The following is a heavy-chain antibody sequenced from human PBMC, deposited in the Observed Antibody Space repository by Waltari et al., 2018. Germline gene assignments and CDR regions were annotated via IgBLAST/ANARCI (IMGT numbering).Heavy chain of an antibody. CDR3: ARDESFWSGSHPFGY. Sequence: EVQLVESGGGLVQPGGSLRLSCAASGFTFSSYWMSWVRQAPGKGREWVANIKQDGSEKYYVDSVKGRFTISRDNAKNSLYLQMNSLRAEDTAVYYCARDESFWSGSHPFGYWGQGTLVTVSS. D-gene: IGHD3-3*01. V-gene: IGHV3-7*01. CDR2: IKQDGSEK. J-gene: IGHJ4*02. CDR1: GFTFSSYW.